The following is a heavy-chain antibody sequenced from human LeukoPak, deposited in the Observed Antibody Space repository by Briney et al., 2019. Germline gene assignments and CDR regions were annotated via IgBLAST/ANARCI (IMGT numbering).Heavy chain of an antibody. CDR1: GGSFSGYY. Sequence: PSETLSLTCAVYGGSFSGYYWSWIRLPPGKGLEWIGEINHSGSTNYNPSLKSRVTISVDTSKNQFSLKLSSVTAADTAVYYCATEYSSSPRWFDPWGQGTLVTVSS. J-gene: IGHJ5*02. CDR3: ATEYSSSPRWFDP. V-gene: IGHV4-34*01. D-gene: IGHD6-6*01. CDR2: INHSGST.